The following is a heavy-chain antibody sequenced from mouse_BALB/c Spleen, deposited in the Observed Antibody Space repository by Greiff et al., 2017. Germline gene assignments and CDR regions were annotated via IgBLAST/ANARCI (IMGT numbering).Heavy chain of an antibody. CDR3: ASNWDRFAY. D-gene: IGHD4-1*01. J-gene: IGHJ3*01. Sequence: VKVVESGAELARPGASVKLSCKASGYTFTSYWMQWVKQRPGQGLEWIGAIYPGDGDTRYTQKFKGKATLTADKSSSTAYMQLSSLASEDSAVYYCASNWDRFAYWGQGTLVTVSA. V-gene: IGHV1-87*01. CDR1: GYTFTSYW. CDR2: IYPGDGDT.